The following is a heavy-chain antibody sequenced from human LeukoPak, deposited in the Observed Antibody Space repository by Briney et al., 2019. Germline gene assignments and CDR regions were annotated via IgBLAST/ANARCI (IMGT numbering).Heavy chain of an antibody. D-gene: IGHD2-2*01. CDR1: GYNFGIFG. Sequence: ASVKVSCKASGYNFGIFGISWVRQAPGQGLEWMGWISANNGNTKYAQSLQGRVTMTTDTSTSTAYMELRSLRSDDTAVYYYARVGVVVPSAWFDPWGQGTLVTVSS. CDR2: ISANNGNT. J-gene: IGHJ5*02. CDR3: ARVGVVVPSAWFDP. V-gene: IGHV1-18*01.